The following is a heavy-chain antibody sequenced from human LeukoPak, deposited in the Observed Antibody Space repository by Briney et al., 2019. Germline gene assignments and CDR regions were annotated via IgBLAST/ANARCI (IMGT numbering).Heavy chain of an antibody. J-gene: IGHJ5*02. D-gene: IGHD1-26*01. CDR3: ARSNVVGATRWFDP. CDR1: GGSISSYY. CDR2: IYYSGST. Sequence: SETLSLTCTVSGGSISSYYWSWIRQPPGKGLEWIGYIYYSGSTNYNPSLKSRVTVSVDTSKNQFSLKLSSVTAADTAVYYCARSNVVGATRWFDPWGQGTLVTVSS. V-gene: IGHV4-59*01.